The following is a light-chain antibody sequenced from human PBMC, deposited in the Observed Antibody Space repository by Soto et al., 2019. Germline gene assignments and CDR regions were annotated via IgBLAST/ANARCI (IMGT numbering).Light chain of an antibody. CDR1: SSDIGAYNY. J-gene: IGLJ1*01. V-gene: IGLV2-8*01. CDR3: SAYAGRYTFV. CDR2: EVS. Sequence: QSVLTQPPSASGSPGQSVTISCTGTSSDIGAYNYVSWYQQHPGKAPKFMIYEVSKRPSGVPDRFSGSKSGNTASLTVSGLQAEDEAYYYCSAYAGRYTFVFGSGTKVTVL.